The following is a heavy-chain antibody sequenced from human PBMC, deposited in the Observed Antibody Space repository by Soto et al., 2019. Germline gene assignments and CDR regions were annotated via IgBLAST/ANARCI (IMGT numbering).Heavy chain of an antibody. CDR2: INQDGSES. V-gene: IGHV3-7*01. CDR1: GLTFSNYW. D-gene: IGHD2-2*01. Sequence: EVQLVESGGGLVQPGGSLRLSCVVSGLTFSNYWMSWVRQAPGKGLEWVANINQDGSESYYVDSVKGRFTISRDNAKNSLYLQMTSLRAEDTAVYYFARPASECSSPGCANWGQGTLVTVSS. CDR3: ARPASECSSPGCAN. J-gene: IGHJ4*02.